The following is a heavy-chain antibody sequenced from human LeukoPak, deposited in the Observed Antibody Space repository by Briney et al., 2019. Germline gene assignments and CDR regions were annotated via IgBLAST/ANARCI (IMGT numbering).Heavy chain of an antibody. V-gene: IGHV1-2*02. Sequence: ASVKVSCKASGYTFTSYYMHWVRQAPGQGLEWMGWINPNSGGTNYAQKFQGRVTMTRDTSINTAYMELSRLRSDDTAVYYCARVSRFYYDSSGDFDYWGQGSLVTVSS. D-gene: IGHD3-22*01. CDR1: GYTFTSYY. CDR3: ARVSRFYYDSSGDFDY. CDR2: INPNSGGT. J-gene: IGHJ4*02.